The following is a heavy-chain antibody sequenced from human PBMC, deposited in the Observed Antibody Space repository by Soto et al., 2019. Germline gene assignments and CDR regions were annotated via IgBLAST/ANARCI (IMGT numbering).Heavy chain of an antibody. V-gene: IGHV4-30-4*01. CDR3: ARRGDIVALKNGFDT. CDR1: GNSMSSRDYY. J-gene: IGHJ3*02. Sequence: QVQLQESGPGLVKPSQTLSLTCTVSGNSMSSRDYYWSWIRQPPGKGLEWIGYIYYTGTTFYNPSLRSRITIQVDTSKNQFSLKLTSVTAADTAVYFCARRGDIVALKNGFDTWGQGAMVNVSS. CDR2: IYYTGTT. D-gene: IGHD5-12*01.